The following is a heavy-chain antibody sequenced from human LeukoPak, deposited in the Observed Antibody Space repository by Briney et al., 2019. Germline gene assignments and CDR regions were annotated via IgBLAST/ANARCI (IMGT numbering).Heavy chain of an antibody. Sequence: PGGSLRLSCAASGFTFSSYGMHWVRQAPGKGLEWVAVISYDGSNKYYADSVKGRFTISRDNSKNTLYLQMNSLRAEDTAVYYCAKDTKTPLNNKYGVLDYWGQGTLVTVSS. CDR1: GFTFSSYG. CDR2: ISYDGSNK. D-gene: IGHD4-17*01. V-gene: IGHV3-30*18. CDR3: AKDTKTPLNNKYGVLDY. J-gene: IGHJ4*02.